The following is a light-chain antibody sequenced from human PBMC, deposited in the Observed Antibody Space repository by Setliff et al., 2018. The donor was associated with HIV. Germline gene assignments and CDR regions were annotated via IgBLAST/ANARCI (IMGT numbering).Light chain of an antibody. Sequence: SALTQPRSVSGSPGQSVTISCTGTSSDVGAYNYVSWYQQHPGKAPKLIIYDVSKRPSGVPNRFSGSKSGNTASLTISGLQAEDEADYYCCSYAGSYTWVFGGGTKVTVL. CDR3: CSYAGSYTWV. CDR2: DVS. V-gene: IGLV2-11*01. J-gene: IGLJ3*02. CDR1: SSDVGAYNY.